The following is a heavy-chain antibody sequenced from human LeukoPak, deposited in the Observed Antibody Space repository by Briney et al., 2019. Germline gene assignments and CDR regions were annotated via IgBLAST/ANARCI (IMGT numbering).Heavy chain of an antibody. Sequence: GGSLRLSCEVSGLSFSTYTMNWVRQAPGKGLEWVAYISSTSNTKYYADSVKGRFSISRDSSQNLVFLEMSSLRAEDTAVYYCAELGITMIGGVWGKGTTVTISS. J-gene: IGHJ6*04. CDR3: AELGITMIGGV. D-gene: IGHD3-10*02. CDR1: GLSFSTYT. V-gene: IGHV3-48*04. CDR2: ISSTSNTK.